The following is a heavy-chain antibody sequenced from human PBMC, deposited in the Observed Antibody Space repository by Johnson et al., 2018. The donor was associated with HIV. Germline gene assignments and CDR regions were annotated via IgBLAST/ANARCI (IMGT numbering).Heavy chain of an antibody. CDR3: AREGPVPGGDAFDI. Sequence: QVQLVESGGGVVRPGRSLRLSCAASGFTFSSYAMHWVRQAPGSGLNGVTIVCFYGSQNKNADSVEGRFTISRENAKNSLYLHMNSLRAGDTAVYYCAREGPVPGGDAFDIWGQGTMVTVSS. CDR2: VCFYGSQN. V-gene: IGHV3-30*14. CDR1: GFTFSSYA. D-gene: IGHD3-16*01. J-gene: IGHJ3*02.